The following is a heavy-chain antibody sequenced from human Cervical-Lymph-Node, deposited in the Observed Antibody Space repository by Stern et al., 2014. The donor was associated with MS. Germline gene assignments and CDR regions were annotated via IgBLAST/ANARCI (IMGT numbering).Heavy chain of an antibody. CDR2: MNPNSGNT. D-gene: IGHD3-3*01. CDR1: GYTFTSYD. V-gene: IGHV1-8*01. J-gene: IGHJ5*02. Sequence: QVQLVQSGAEVKKPGASVKVSCKASGYTFTSYDINWVRQATGQGLEWMGWMNPNSGNTGYAQKFQGRVTMTRNTSISTAYMELSSLRSEDTAVYYCARGGDLTNLLRFLEWLLFPWGQGTLVTVSS. CDR3: ARGGDLTNLLRFLEWLLFP.